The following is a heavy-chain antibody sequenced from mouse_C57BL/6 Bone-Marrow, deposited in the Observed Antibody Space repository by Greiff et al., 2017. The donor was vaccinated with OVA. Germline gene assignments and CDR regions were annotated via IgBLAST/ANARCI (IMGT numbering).Heavy chain of an antibody. D-gene: IGHD1-1*01. V-gene: IGHV1-50*01. CDR2: IDPSDSYT. CDR3: AREGVTTVVSY. Sequence: QVQLQQPGAELVKPGASVKLSCKASGYTFTSYWMQWVKQRPGQGLEWIGEIDPSDSYTNYNQKLKGKATLTVDTSSSTAYMQLSSLTSEDSAVYYCAREGVTTVVSYWGQGTTLTVSS. J-gene: IGHJ2*01. CDR1: GYTFTSYW.